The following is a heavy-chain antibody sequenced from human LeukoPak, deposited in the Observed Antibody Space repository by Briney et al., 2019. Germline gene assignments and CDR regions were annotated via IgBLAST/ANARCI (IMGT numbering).Heavy chain of an antibody. V-gene: IGHV3-23*01. CDR2: ISGSGGST. CDR1: GFAFSTYT. J-gene: IGHJ4*02. D-gene: IGHD1-26*01. Sequence: GGSLRLSCAASGFAFSTYTMHWVRRAPGKGLEWVSAISGSGGSTYYADSVKGRFTISRDNSKNTLYLQMNSLRAEDTAVYYCAKDDVVGATTANYYDYWGQGTLVTVSS. CDR3: AKDDVVGATTANYYDY.